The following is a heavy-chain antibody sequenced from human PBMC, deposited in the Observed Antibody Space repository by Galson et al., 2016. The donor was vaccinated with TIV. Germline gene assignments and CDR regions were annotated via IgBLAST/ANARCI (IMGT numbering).Heavy chain of an antibody. J-gene: IGHJ6*02. V-gene: IGHV2-5*02. CDR1: GFSLSTSGVG. Sequence: PALVKPTQTLTLTCTLSGFSLSTSGVGVGWFRQPPGKAPECLGLIYWDDDKRYSPSLESRLTITKDTSKNQVVLTMTNMDPVDSATYYCATRMCTSANCQTVGAMGVWGHGTTVTVSS. D-gene: IGHD2-8*02. CDR2: IYWDDDK. CDR3: ATRMCTSANCQTVGAMGV.